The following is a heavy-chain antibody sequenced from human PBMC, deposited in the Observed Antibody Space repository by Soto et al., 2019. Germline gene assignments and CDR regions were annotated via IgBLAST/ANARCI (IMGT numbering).Heavy chain of an antibody. CDR2: LWNDGYTK. CDR1: GFTLSCNG. V-gene: IGHV3-33*01. Sequence: QVQLVQSGGGVVQPGGSLRLSCAASGFTLSCNGMHWVRQAPGKGLEWVAILWNDGYTKYYADSVQGRFAISRDSSKNTLYLQMNSLRVDDTAVYYCARDYGDLGYDSWGQGTLVTVSS. D-gene: IGHD4-17*01. CDR3: ARDYGDLGYDS. J-gene: IGHJ4*02.